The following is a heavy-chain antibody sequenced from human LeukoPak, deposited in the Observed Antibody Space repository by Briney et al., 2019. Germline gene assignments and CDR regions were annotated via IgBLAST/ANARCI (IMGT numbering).Heavy chain of an antibody. D-gene: IGHD3-22*01. CDR3: AKGAYYYDSSGYYPY. J-gene: IGHJ4*02. CDR1: GFTFSSYG. V-gene: IGHV3-30*18. CDR2: ISYDGSNK. Sequence: GGSLRLSCAASGFTFSSYGMHWVRQAPGKGLEWAAVISYDGSNKYYADSVKGRFTISRDNSKNTLYLQMNSLRAEDTAVYYCAKGAYYYDSSGYYPYWGQGTLVTVSS.